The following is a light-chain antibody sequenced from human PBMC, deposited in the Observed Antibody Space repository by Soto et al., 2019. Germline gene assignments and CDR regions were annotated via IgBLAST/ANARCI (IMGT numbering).Light chain of an antibody. CDR3: CSYARSSSYV. J-gene: IGLJ1*01. V-gene: IGLV2-23*01. CDR1: SSDVGSYNL. Sequence: QSALTQPASVSGSPGQSITISCTGTSSDVGSYNLVSWYQQHPGKAPKLIIYEGSKGPSGVSNRFSGSKSGNTASLTISALQAEDEADYYCCSYARSSSYVFGTGTKVTVL. CDR2: EGS.